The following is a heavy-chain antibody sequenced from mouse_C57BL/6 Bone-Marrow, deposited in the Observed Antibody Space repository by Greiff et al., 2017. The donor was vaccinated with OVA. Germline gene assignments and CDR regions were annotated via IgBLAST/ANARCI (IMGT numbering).Heavy chain of an antibody. D-gene: IGHD1-1*01. V-gene: IGHV1-9*01. CDR3: ARNYYGSSYEDDY. CDR1: GYTFTGYW. J-gene: IGHJ2*01. Sequence: VQVVESGAELMKPGASVKLSCKATGYTFTGYWIEWVKPRPGHGLEWIGEILPGSGSTTYNEKFKGKATFTADTSSNTAYMQLSSLTTEDSAIYYCARNYYGSSYEDDYWGQGTTLTVSS. CDR2: ILPGSGST.